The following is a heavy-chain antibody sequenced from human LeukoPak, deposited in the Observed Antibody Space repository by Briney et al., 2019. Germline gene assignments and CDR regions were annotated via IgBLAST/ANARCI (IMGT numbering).Heavy chain of an antibody. D-gene: IGHD5-24*01. V-gene: IGHV1-24*01. CDR1: GYTLTELS. Sequence: ASVKVSCKVSGYTLTELSMHWVRQAPGKGLEWMGGFDPEDGETIYAQKFQGRVTMTEDTSTDTAYMELSSLRSEDTAVYYCATGPPLVEMATISLYLDYWGQGTLVTVSS. CDR3: ATGPPLVEMATISLYLDY. CDR2: FDPEDGET. J-gene: IGHJ4*02.